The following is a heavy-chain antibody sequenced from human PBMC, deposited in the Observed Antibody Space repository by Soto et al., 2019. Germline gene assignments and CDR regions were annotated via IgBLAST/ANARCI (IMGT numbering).Heavy chain of an antibody. CDR1: GGSISSSSYY. J-gene: IGHJ4*02. V-gene: IGHV4-39*01. D-gene: IGHD1-26*01. CDR3: ARPSGSYLYYFDY. CDR2: IYYSGST. Sequence: QLQLQESGPGLVKPSETLSLTCTVSGGSISSSSYYWGWIRQPSGKGLEWIGSIYYSGSTYYNPSLKRRVTISVDTSKNQFSLKLRSVTAADTAVYYCARPSGSYLYYFDYWGQGTLVTVSS.